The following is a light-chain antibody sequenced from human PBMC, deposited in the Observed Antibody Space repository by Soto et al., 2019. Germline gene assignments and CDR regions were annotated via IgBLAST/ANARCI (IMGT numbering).Light chain of an antibody. Sequence: DIQMTQSPSTLSASVGDRVTITCRASQSISTWLAWYQQKPGKAPKILIYDASSLESGVPSRFSGSGSGTEFTLTISSLQPDDLATYYFQQYNSYSWTFGQGTKVEIK. CDR2: DAS. CDR3: QQYNSYSWT. V-gene: IGKV1-5*01. CDR1: QSISTW. J-gene: IGKJ1*01.